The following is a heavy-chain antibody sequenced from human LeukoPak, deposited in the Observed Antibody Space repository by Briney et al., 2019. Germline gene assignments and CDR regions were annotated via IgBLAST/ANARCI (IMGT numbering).Heavy chain of an antibody. CDR1: GGSISSYY. V-gene: IGHV4-4*07. CDR2: IYSRGST. CDR3: ARDPMAGTFRAFDI. J-gene: IGHJ3*02. D-gene: IGHD6-19*01. Sequence: PSETLSLTCTVSGGSISSYYWSWIRQPAGKGLERIGRIYSRGSTNYNPSLQSRVTMSVDTSKNQISLKLNSVTAADTAVYYCARDPMAGTFRAFDIWGQGTMVTVSS.